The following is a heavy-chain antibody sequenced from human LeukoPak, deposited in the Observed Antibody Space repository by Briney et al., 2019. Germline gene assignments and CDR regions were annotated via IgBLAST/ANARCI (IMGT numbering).Heavy chain of an antibody. D-gene: IGHD3-9*01. CDR1: GFTFSSYS. Sequence: GGSLRLSCAASGFTFSSYSMNWVRQAPGKGLEWVSSISSSSYIYYADSVKGRFTISRDNAKNSLYLQMNSLRAEDTAVYYCARATNRGYYDILTGYFDYWGQGTLVTVSS. J-gene: IGHJ4*02. CDR3: ARATNRGYYDILTGYFDY. CDR2: ISSSSYI. V-gene: IGHV3-21*01.